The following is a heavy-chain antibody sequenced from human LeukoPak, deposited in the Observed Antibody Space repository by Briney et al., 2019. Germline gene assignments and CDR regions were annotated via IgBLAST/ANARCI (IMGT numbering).Heavy chain of an antibody. CDR3: AGYACNQGGY. J-gene: IGHJ4*02. Sequence: NPSETLSLTCTVSGGSISSSCYYWGWIRQPPGKGLEWIGSMYFTGGLYYNPSLESRLAISVDTSKNQFSLKLSSVTAADTAVYYCAGYACNQGGYWGQGTLVTVSS. V-gene: IGHV4-39*07. CDR2: MYFTGGL. CDR1: GGSISSSCYY. D-gene: IGHD2-8*01.